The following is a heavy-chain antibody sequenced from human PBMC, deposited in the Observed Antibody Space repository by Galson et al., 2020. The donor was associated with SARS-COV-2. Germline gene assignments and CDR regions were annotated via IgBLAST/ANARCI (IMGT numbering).Heavy chain of an antibody. D-gene: IGHD2-8*01. V-gene: IGHV4-39*07. CDR3: ARARQLGYCTNGVCYAHSICFDY. Sequence: SETLTLTCTVSRCTISSSSYYWGRNRQPPGKGLEWIGSIYDSRSTYYNPSLKSRVNISVDTSNNQFSLKLSSVTAADTAVYYCARARQLGYCTNGVCYAHSICFDYWGQGTLVAVSS. J-gene: IGHJ4*02. CDR2: IYDSRST. CDR1: RCTISSSSYY.